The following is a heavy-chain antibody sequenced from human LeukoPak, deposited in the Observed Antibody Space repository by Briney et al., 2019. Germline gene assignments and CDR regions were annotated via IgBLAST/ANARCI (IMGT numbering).Heavy chain of an antibody. Sequence: GGSLRLSCAASSGLMFSSHGMHLVRQAPGKGLEWVAVIWYDGSNEYYADSVKGRYTISRDNSKNTLYLQMNSLRAEDTAVYYCARARNNYDSSGYSALDYWGQGTLVTVSS. D-gene: IGHD3-22*01. V-gene: IGHV3-33*01. CDR3: ARARNNYDSSGYSALDY. J-gene: IGHJ4*02. CDR1: GLMFSSHG. CDR2: IWYDGSNE.